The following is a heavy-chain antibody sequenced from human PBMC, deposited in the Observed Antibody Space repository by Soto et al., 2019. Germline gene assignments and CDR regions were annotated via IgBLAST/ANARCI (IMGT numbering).Heavy chain of an antibody. CDR3: ARDHGYYDSSPPYYYCMDV. CDR1: GGSISSGGYY. Sequence: SETLSLTCTVSGGSISSGGYYWSWIRQHPGKGLEWIGYIYYSGSTYYNPSLKSRVTISVDTSKNQFSLKLSSVTAADTAVYYCARDHGYYDSSPPYYYCMDVWGQGTTVTVS. CDR2: IYYSGST. J-gene: IGHJ6*02. V-gene: IGHV4-31*03. D-gene: IGHD3-22*01.